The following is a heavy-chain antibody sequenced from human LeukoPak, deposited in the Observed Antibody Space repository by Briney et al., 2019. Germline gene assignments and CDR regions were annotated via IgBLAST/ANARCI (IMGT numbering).Heavy chain of an antibody. CDR3: ARVRIQLWPYFDY. J-gene: IGHJ4*02. CDR2: ISSSGSTI. CDR1: GFTFSDYY. Sequence: PGGSLRLSCAASGFTFSDYYMSWIRQAPGKGLEWVSYISSSGSTIYYADSVKGRFTISRDNAKNSLYLQMNSLRAEDTAVYYCARVRIQLWPYFDYWGQGTQVTVSS. D-gene: IGHD5-18*01. V-gene: IGHV3-11*04.